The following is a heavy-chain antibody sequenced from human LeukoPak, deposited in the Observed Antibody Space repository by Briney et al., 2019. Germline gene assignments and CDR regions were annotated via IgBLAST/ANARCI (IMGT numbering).Heavy chain of an antibody. V-gene: IGHV3-23*01. D-gene: IGHD2-2*01. CDR1: GFTFSSYA. CDR2: ISGSGGIT. CDR3: AKAFDYCTSTSCADFDY. J-gene: IGHJ4*02. Sequence: GGSLRLSCAASGFTFSSYAMSWVRQAPGKGLEWVSGISGSGGITYYADSVKGRFTISRDNSKNTLYLQMNSLRAEDTAVYYCAKAFDYCTSTSCADFDYWGKGTLVTVSS.